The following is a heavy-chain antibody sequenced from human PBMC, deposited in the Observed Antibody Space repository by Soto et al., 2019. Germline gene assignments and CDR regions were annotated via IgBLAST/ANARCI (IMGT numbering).Heavy chain of an antibody. V-gene: IGHV4-31*03. CDR2: IYYSGST. CDR1: GGSISSGGYY. Sequence: QVQLQESGPGLVKPSQTLSLTCTVSGGSISSGGYYWSWIRQHPGKGLEWIGYIYYSGSTYYNPSLKSRVTISVDTSKNQFSLKLSSVTAADTAVYYCAKVVGWVVVVADGLGWYFDLWGRGTLVTVSS. D-gene: IGHD2-15*01. CDR3: AKVVGWVVVVADGLGWYFDL. J-gene: IGHJ2*01.